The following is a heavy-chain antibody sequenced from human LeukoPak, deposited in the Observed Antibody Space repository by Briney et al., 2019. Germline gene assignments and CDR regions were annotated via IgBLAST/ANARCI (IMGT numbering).Heavy chain of an antibody. Sequence: PSETLSLTCAVYGGSFSGYYWSWIRQPPGKGLEWSGEINHSGSTNYNPSLKSRVTISVDTSKNQFSLKLSSVTAADPAVYYCARRAFPSFGTGYPQYYFDYWGQGTLVTVSS. D-gene: IGHD3/OR15-3a*01. J-gene: IGHJ4*02. CDR1: GGSFSGYY. V-gene: IGHV4-34*01. CDR2: INHSGST. CDR3: ARRAFPSFGTGYPQYYFDY.